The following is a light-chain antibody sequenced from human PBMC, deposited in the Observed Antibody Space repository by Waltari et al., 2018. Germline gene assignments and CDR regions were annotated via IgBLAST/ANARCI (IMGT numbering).Light chain of an antibody. J-gene: IGKJ4*02. Sequence: EIVLTQSPGTLSLPPGEGATLSCRTSQTIRTTYLAWYQQKPGQAPTLLIYGTFTRATGIPDRFTCSGSGTDFSLTISSLEPEDFATYYCQQYDISPLTFGGGTKVEIK. CDR1: QTIRTTY. CDR2: GTF. CDR3: QQYDISPLT. V-gene: IGKV3-20*01.